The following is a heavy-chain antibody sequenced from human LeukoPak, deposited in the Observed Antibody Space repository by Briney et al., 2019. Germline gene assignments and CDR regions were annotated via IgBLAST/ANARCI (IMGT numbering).Heavy chain of an antibody. D-gene: IGHD3-10*01. Sequence: GASVKVSCKASGYTVTGYYMHWVRQAPGQGLEWMGRINPNSGGTNYAQKFQGRVTMTRDTSISTAYMELSRLRSDDAAVYYCAREGITMVRGGHPPRFDYWGQGTLVTVSS. J-gene: IGHJ4*02. V-gene: IGHV1-2*06. CDR1: GYTVTGYY. CDR2: INPNSGGT. CDR3: AREGITMVRGGHPPRFDY.